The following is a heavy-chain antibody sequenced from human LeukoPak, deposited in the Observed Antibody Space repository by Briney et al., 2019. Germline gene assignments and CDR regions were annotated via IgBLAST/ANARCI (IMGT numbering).Heavy chain of an antibody. CDR2: IRIPTGAL. D-gene: IGHD3-22*01. V-gene: IGHV3-48*01. J-gene: IGHJ4*02. CDR3: VRGKLVYYYDNSGYFDS. CDR1: GFSFSSYT. Sequence: GGSLRLSCAASGFSFSSYTMNWVRQGPGKGLEWLSYIRIPTGALYYADSVKGGFTISRDNAKNSLYLQMNNLRAEDTAVYYCVRGKLVYYYDNSGYFDSWGRGTLVTVSS.